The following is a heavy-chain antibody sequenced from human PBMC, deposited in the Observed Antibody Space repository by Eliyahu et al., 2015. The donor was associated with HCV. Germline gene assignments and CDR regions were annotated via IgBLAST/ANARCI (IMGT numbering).Heavy chain of an antibody. J-gene: IGHJ4*02. V-gene: IGHV1-69*01. CDR1: GGPFSRYS. CDR3: AREGGDYCSGGNCFLLY. CDR2: IIPVFGTA. Sequence: QVQLVQSGAEVKKPGSSIKVSCKASGGPFSRYSFSWVRQAPGQGLEWMGGIIPVFGTAKYGQKFQGRLAITADESTSTAYMELSSLRSDDTAVYYCAREGGDYCSGGNCFLLYWGQGTLVTVSS. D-gene: IGHD2-15*01.